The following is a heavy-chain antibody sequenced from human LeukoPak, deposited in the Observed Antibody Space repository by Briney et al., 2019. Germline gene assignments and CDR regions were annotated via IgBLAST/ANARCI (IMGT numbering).Heavy chain of an antibody. J-gene: IGHJ4*02. CDR3: AKDFPSRDNFWSGYYTDCDF. V-gene: IGHV3-30*02. Sequence: GGSLRLSCAASGFSFSNYGMHWVRQPPGKWLEWVAFIPYDGSNKHYADSVKGRFSISRDNSKTTLYLQMNSLRPEDTAVYYCAKDFPSRDNFWSGYYTDCDFWGQGTLVTVSS. CDR2: IPYDGSNK. D-gene: IGHD3-3*01. CDR1: GFSFSNYG.